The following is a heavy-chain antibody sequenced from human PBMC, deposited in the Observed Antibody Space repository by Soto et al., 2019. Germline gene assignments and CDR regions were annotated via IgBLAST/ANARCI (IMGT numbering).Heavy chain of an antibody. J-gene: IGHJ6*02. Sequence: QVQLVESGGGVVQPGRSLRLSCAASGFTFSSYAMHWVRQAPGKGLEWVAVISYDGSNKYYADSVKGRFTISRDNSKNTLYLQMTSLRAEDTAVYYCARDQSYYDFWSGYSAHGMDVWGQGTTVTVSS. CDR1: GFTFSSYA. V-gene: IGHV3-30-3*01. CDR2: ISYDGSNK. CDR3: ARDQSYYDFWSGYSAHGMDV. D-gene: IGHD3-3*01.